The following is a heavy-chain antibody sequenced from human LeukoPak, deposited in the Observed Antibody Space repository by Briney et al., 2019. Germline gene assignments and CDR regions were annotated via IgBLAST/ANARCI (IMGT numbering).Heavy chain of an antibody. D-gene: IGHD6-13*01. CDR3: CTSPSFGSSWYQFNY. J-gene: IGHJ4*02. CDR2: ISGRDGRT. V-gene: IGHV3-23*01. CDR1: GLTFYTYA. Sequence: PGGSLRLSCSASGLTFYTYAMSWVRQAPGKGLEWVSAISGRDGRTYYTDSVKGRFTISRDNSKNTLYLQMNSLRAEDTAVYYCCTSPSFGSSWYQFNYWGQGALVIVSS.